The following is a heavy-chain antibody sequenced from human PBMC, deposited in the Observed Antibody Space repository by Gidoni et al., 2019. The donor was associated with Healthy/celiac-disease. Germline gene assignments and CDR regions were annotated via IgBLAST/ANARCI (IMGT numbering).Heavy chain of an antibody. CDR3: ARHDSYGSYYDGMDV. Sequence: QLQLQESGPGLVTPSETLSLTCTVSGCSISSRSSYWGWIRQPPGKGLEWIGRIYYSGSTYYNPSRKSRVTISVDTSKNQFSLKRSSVTAADTAVYYCARHDSYGSYYDGMDVWGQGTTVTVSS. CDR2: IYYSGST. D-gene: IGHD5-18*01. V-gene: IGHV4-39*01. J-gene: IGHJ6*02. CDR1: GCSISSRSSY.